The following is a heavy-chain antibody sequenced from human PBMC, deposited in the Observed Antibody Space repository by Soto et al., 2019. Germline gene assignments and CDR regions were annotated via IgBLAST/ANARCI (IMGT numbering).Heavy chain of an antibody. CDR3: ASSRSDFLWFGEFSPMDV. J-gene: IGHJ6*03. D-gene: IGHD3-10*01. V-gene: IGHV4-59*01. Sequence: SETLSLTCTVSGGSISSYYWSWIRQPQGKGLEWIGYIYYSGSTNYNPSLKSRVTISVDTSKNQFSLKLSSVTAADTAVYYCASSRSDFLWFGEFSPMDVWGKGTTVTVSS. CDR1: GGSISSYY. CDR2: IYYSGST.